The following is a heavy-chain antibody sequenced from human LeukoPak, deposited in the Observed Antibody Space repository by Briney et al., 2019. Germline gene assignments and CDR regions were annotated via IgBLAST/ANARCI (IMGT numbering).Heavy chain of an antibody. V-gene: IGHV4-59*01. D-gene: IGHD3-22*01. CDR2: IYNSGST. Sequence: PSETLSLTCTISGDSFSYFYWSWIRQPPGKGLEWIGYIYNSGSTNYNPSLKSRVTISLDTSKNQFSLKLSSVTAADTAVYYCARGTYYYDSSGYRLDAFDIWGQGTMVTVSS. CDR3: ARGTYYYDSSGYRLDAFDI. J-gene: IGHJ3*02. CDR1: GDSFSYFY.